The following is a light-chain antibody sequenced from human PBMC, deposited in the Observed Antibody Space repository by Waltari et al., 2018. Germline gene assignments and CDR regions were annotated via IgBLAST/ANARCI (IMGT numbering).Light chain of an antibody. J-gene: IGKJ4*01. CDR3: MVITHCPPSLT. CDR1: QSLPYSDGNTY. Sequence: DVVMTQSPLPLPVTFGQRSSISCRSSQSLPYSDGNTYLNWFHQTPGQSPRRLIYKISHRDSGVPDRFSGSRSDTDFPLTISRVQAEEGATYFCMVITHCPPSLTLGGGTKVEIK. CDR2: KIS. V-gene: IGKV2-30*01.